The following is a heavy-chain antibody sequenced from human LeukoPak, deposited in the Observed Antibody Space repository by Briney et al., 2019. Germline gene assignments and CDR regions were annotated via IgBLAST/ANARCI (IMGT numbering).Heavy chain of an antibody. CDR1: GGSISSGGHY. CDR3: ARGGPVTTA. J-gene: IGHJ5*02. CDR2: INHSGST. D-gene: IGHD4-11*01. Sequence: PSQTLSLTCTVSGGSISSGGHYWSWIRQPPGKGLEWIGEINHSGSTNYNPSLKSRVTISVDTSKNQFSLKLSSVTAADTAVYYCARGGPVTTAWGQGTLATVSS. V-gene: IGHV4-30-2*01.